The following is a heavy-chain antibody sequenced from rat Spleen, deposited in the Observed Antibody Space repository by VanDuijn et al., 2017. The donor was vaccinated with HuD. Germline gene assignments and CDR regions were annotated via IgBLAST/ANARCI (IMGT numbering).Heavy chain of an antibody. CDR2: ISYDGSRT. CDR3: TRGYVMDA. V-gene: IGHV5-29*01. Sequence: EVQLVESDGGLVQPGRSLKLSCAASGFTFSDYYMAWVRQAPTKGLEWVATISYDGSRTYYRDSVKGRFTISRDNAKNTQYLQMDSLRSEDTATYYCTRGYVMDAWGQGASVTVSS. CDR1: GFTFSDYY. J-gene: IGHJ4*01.